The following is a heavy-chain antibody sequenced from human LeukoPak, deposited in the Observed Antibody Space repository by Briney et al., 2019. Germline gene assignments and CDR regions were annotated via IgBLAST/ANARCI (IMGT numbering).Heavy chain of an antibody. CDR3: ARVARYGDYIGGSDY. CDR1: GFTFSDYY. Sequence: GGSLRLSCAASGFTFSDYYMSWIRQAPGKGLEWVANIKQDGSEKYYVDSVKGRFTISRDNAKNSLDLQMNSLRAEDTAVYYCARVARYGDYIGGSDYWGQGALVTVSS. CDR2: IKQDGSEK. D-gene: IGHD4-17*01. V-gene: IGHV3-7*01. J-gene: IGHJ4*02.